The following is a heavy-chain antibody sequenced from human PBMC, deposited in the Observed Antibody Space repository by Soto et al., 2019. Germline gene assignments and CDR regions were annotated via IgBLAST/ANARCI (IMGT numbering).Heavy chain of an antibody. Sequence: QVQLVESGGGAVQPGRSLRLSRAASGFTFSNNGMHWVRQAPGKGLEWVAVIWYDGINKYYADSVKGRFIISRDNSKNTVYLQMNSLRAEDTAVYYCARDRVQMVDGLDVWGQGTTVTVSS. CDR1: GFTFSNNG. V-gene: IGHV3-33*01. CDR3: ARDRVQMVDGLDV. CDR2: IWYDGINK. D-gene: IGHD2-15*01. J-gene: IGHJ6*02.